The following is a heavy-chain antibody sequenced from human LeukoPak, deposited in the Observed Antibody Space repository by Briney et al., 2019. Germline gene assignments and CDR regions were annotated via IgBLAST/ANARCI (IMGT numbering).Heavy chain of an antibody. D-gene: IGHD5-24*01. Sequence: SETLSLTCTVSGGSISSYYWSWIRQPPGKGLDWIGYIHYSGTTKYKPSLRGRVTMSVDTSQNQFSLRLDSVTAADTAVYYCARYRDGYNLDHWGQGTLVTVSS. V-gene: IGHV4-59*01. CDR1: GGSISSYY. CDR3: ARYRDGYNLDH. CDR2: IHYSGTT. J-gene: IGHJ4*02.